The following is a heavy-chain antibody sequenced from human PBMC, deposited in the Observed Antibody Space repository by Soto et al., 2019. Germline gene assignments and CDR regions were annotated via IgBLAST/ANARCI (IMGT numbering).Heavy chain of an antibody. J-gene: IGHJ5*02. CDR3: ARGKGVLRYFDWLNPNWFDP. D-gene: IGHD3-9*01. CDR2: INHSGST. Sequence: QVQLQQWGAGLLKPSETLSLTCAVYGGSFSGYYWSWIRQPPGKGLEWIGEINHSGSTNYNPPLKSRVTVSVDTSKNQFSLKLSSVTAADTAVYYCARGKGVLRYFDWLNPNWFDPWGQGTLVTVSS. V-gene: IGHV4-34*01. CDR1: GGSFSGYY.